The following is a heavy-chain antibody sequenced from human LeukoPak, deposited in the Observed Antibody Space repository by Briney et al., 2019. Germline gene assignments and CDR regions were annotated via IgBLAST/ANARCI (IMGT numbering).Heavy chain of an antibody. CDR3: ARVGDIVVVPAAISFDY. CDR1: GFTFSSYS. V-gene: IGHV3-48*01. D-gene: IGHD2-2*02. Sequence: PGGSLRLSCAASGFTFSSYSMNWVRQAPGKGLEWVSYISSSSSTIYYADSVKGRFTISRDNAKYSLYLQMNSLRAEDTAVYYCARVGDIVVVPAAISFDYWGQGALVTVSS. CDR2: ISSSSSTI. J-gene: IGHJ4*02.